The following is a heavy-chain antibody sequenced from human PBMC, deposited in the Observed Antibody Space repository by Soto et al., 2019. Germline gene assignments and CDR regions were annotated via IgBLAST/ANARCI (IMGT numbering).Heavy chain of an antibody. CDR2: IKSDESST. CDR1: GFTFSGHW. V-gene: IGHV3-74*01. D-gene: IGHD1-26*01. J-gene: IGHJ6*01. Sequence: EVQLVESGGGLVQPGGSLRLSCAASGFTFSGHWMHWVRQAPGKGLVWLSRIKSDESSTSYADSVKGRITISRDNAKNTLYLQIHSLTVEDTAVYYCARGGAGARNYYNGMDVW. CDR3: ARGGAGARNYYNGMDV.